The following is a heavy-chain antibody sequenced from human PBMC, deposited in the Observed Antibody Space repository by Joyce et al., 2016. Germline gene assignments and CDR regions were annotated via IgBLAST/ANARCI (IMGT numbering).Heavy chain of an antibody. CDR3: ARHPVGYFDY. CDR1: GGSTSDSSNY. CDR2: IYYSGST. V-gene: IGHV4-39*01. D-gene: IGHD4-23*01. Sequence: QLQLQESGPGLVKPSETLSLTCTVSGGSTSDSSNYWGWIRQPPGKGLEWIGSIYYSGSTYYNPSLQVRVTISLATSKTQFSLKLSSVTAADTAVYYCARHPVGYFDYWGQGTLVTVSS. J-gene: IGHJ4*02.